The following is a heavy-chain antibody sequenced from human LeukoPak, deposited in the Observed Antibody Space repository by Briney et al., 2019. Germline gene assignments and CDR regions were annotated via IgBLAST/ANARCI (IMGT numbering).Heavy chain of an antibody. J-gene: IGHJ2*01. CDR2: IYSGGST. CDR1: GFTVSSNY. D-gene: IGHD3-22*01. CDR3: AREYYDSSGYYWYFDL. Sequence: GGSLRLSCAASGFTVSSNYMSWVRQAPGKGLEWVSVIYSGGSTYYADSVKGRFTISRDNSKNTLYLQMNSLRAEDTAVYYCAREYYDSSGYYWYFDLWGRGTLVTVSS. V-gene: IGHV3-53*01.